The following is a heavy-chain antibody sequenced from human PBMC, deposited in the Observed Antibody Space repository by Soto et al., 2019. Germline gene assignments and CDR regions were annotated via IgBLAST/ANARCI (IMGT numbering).Heavy chain of an antibody. J-gene: IGHJ6*02. CDR1: GYTLTELS. CDR3: ATCKAARYYYGMDV. Sequence: ASVKVSCKVSGYTLTELSMHWVRQAPGKGLEWMGGFDPEDGETIYAQKFQGRVTMTEDTSTDTAYMELSSLRSEDTAVYYCATCKAARYYYGMDVWGQGTTVTAP. D-gene: IGHD6-6*01. V-gene: IGHV1-24*01. CDR2: FDPEDGET.